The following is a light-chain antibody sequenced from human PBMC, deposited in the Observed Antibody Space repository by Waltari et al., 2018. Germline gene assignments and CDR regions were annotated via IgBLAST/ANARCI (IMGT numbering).Light chain of an antibody. Sequence: EIVLTQSPGTLSLSPGERATLSCRASQSVSDNYLAWYQQKPGQAPRLLIYGASTRATGIPARFSGSGSGTEFTLTISSLQSEDFAVYYCQQYNNWPPVTFGGGTKVEIK. CDR1: QSVSDN. J-gene: IGKJ4*01. CDR2: GAS. CDR3: QQYNNWPPVT. V-gene: IGKV3-15*01.